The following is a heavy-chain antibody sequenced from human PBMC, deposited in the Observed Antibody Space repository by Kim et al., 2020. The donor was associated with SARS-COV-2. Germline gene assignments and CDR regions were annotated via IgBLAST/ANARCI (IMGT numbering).Heavy chain of an antibody. D-gene: IGHD6-6*01. CDR3: ARGVSRIYASSSHFDY. J-gene: IGHJ4*02. CDR1: GYGFTDYN. V-gene: IGHV1-2*02. Sequence: ASVKVSCTASGYGFTDYNIHWVREAPGQGLEWMAWISPNIGVTNIAQTFEGRVALTRDTSTTTVYLELTGLKPDDTAVYFCARGVSRIYASSSHFDYWGQGT. CDR2: ISPNIGVT.